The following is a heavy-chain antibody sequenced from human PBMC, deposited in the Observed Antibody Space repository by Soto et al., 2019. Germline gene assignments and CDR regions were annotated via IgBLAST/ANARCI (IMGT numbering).Heavy chain of an antibody. Sequence: SETLSLTSAVSGGSISSSSYYWGWIRQPPGNGLEWIGSIYYSGSTYYTPSLQSRVAISVGTSKNQFSLKLNSVTAADTAVYYCARRTVNIRTFYSGLKTHCFDYWGQGTLVTVSS. D-gene: IGHD6-19*01. CDR2: IYYSGST. J-gene: IGHJ4*02. CDR1: GGSISSSSYY. V-gene: IGHV4-39*01. CDR3: ARRTVNIRTFYSGLKTHCFDY.